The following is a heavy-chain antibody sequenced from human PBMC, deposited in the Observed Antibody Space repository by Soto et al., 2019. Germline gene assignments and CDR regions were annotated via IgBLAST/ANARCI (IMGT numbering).Heavy chain of an antibody. CDR3: AKRGGYAISFYDS. CDR2: LSGDGSRA. CDR1: GFNFGGYA. Sequence: PGGSLRLSCAGTGFNFGGYAMSWVRQAPGKGLEWVSTLSGDGSRAYYADSVRGRFTVPRDNSKSTLYLRMNSLRADDTAIYYCAKRGGYAISFYDSWGQGTLVTVSS. V-gene: IGHV3-23*01. J-gene: IGHJ4*02. D-gene: IGHD3-16*01.